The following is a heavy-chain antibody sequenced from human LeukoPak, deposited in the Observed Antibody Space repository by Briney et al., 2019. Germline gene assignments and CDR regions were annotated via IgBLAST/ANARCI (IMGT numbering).Heavy chain of an antibody. J-gene: IGHJ4*02. D-gene: IGHD4-23*01. CDR3: AISSPVATVGY. CDR2: INQDGSEK. Sequence: GGSLRLSCAASGFTFSSYEMNWVRQAPGKGLEWVANINQDGSEKYYVDSVRGRFTISRDSAKNSLYLQMNSLRAEDTAVYYCAISSPVATVGYWGQGTLVTVSS. CDR1: GFTFSSYE. V-gene: IGHV3-7*01.